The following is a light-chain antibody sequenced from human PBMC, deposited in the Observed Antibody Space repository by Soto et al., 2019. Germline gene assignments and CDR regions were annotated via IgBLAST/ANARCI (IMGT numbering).Light chain of an antibody. CDR1: QALVTY. V-gene: IGKV1-9*01. J-gene: IGKJ4*01. Sequence: DIQLTQSPSFLSASVGDRVSITCRASQALVTYLAWYQQKPGRAPNVLISDASTLQSGVPSRFSGSGFGTEFTLTITNLQPDDSATYYCQQLHGSPLTFGGGTKVEIK. CDR3: QQLHGSPLT. CDR2: DAS.